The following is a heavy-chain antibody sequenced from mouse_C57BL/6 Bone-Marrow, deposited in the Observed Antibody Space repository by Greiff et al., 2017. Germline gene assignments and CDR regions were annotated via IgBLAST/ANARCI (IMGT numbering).Heavy chain of an antibody. CDR1: GYTFTSYW. CDR3: AREGYYFWYFDV. J-gene: IGHJ1*03. CDR2: IDPSDSYT. Sequence: QVQLQQSGAELVMPGASVKLSCKASGYTFTSYWMHWVKQRPGQGLEWIGEIDPSDSYTNYNQKFKGKSTLTVDKSSSTAYMQLSSLTSEDSAVYYCAREGYYFWYFDVWGTGTTVTVSS. V-gene: IGHV1-69*01. D-gene: IGHD2-3*01.